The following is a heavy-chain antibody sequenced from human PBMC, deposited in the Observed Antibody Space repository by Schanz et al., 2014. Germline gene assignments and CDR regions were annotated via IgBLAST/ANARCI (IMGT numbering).Heavy chain of an antibody. CDR3: ARGSLAGYVALLMAANDY. J-gene: IGHJ4*02. CDR1: GFNFSDYA. CDR2: ISASGGTT. V-gene: IGHV3-23*04. Sequence: EVQLVESGGGLVQPGGSLRLSCAASGFNFSDYAMTWVRQIPGKGLEWVSAISASGGTTYYADSVKGRFTISRDNSKNTLYLQMNSLRSEDTAVYYCARGSLAGYVALLMAANDYWGQGTLLTVSS. D-gene: IGHD2-15*01.